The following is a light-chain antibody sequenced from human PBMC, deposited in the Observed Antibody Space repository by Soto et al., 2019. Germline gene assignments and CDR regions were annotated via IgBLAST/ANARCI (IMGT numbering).Light chain of an antibody. J-gene: IGLJ1*01. CDR1: SSNIGAGFD. Sequence: QSVLTQPPSVSGAPGQRVTISCTGSSSNIGAGFDVHWYRQLPGTAPKLLIYGNSNRPSGVPDRFAVSKSGTSASLAITGLQAEDEADYYCQSYDSSLSGYVFGTGTKLTVL. CDR2: GNS. V-gene: IGLV1-40*01. CDR3: QSYDSSLSGYV.